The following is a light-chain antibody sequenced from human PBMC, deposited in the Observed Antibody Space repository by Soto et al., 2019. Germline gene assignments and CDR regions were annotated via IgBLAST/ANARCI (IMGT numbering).Light chain of an antibody. Sequence: QSALTQPASVSGSPGQSITISCTGTSSDVGSYNLFSWYQQHPGKAPNLMIYEGSKRPSGVSNRFSGSKSGNTASLTISGLQAEDEADYYCCSYAGSSTLVFGGGTKVTVL. V-gene: IGLV2-23*01. CDR3: CSYAGSSTLV. CDR1: SSDVGSYNL. CDR2: EGS. J-gene: IGLJ2*01.